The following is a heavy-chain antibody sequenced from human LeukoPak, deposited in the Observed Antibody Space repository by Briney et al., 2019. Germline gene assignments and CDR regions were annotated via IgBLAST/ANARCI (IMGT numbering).Heavy chain of an antibody. CDR3: ARVPGVTRYFDS. CDR1: GFTFTCCW. J-gene: IGHJ4*02. Sequence: GGSLRLPCAASGFTFTCCWMSWVRHTPGKGLEWVASIKQNGGEKFYADSVKGRFTISRDNAKNSLYLQLNSLRAEDTAVYYCARVPGVTRYFDSWGQGILVTVSS. D-gene: IGHD4-23*01. CDR2: IKQNGGEK. V-gene: IGHV3-7*01.